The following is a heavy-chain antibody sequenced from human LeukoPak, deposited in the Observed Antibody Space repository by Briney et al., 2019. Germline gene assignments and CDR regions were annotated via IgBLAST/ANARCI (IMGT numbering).Heavy chain of an antibody. Sequence: PSETLSLTCTVSGGSISSYYWGWIRQPPGKGLEWIGYIYYSGSTNYNPSLKSRVTISVDTSKNQFSLKLSSVTAADTAVYYCARGYITVTTDWFDPWGQGTLVTVSS. J-gene: IGHJ5*02. CDR1: GGSISSYY. CDR3: ARGYITVTTDWFDP. CDR2: IYYSGST. D-gene: IGHD4-17*01. V-gene: IGHV4-59*01.